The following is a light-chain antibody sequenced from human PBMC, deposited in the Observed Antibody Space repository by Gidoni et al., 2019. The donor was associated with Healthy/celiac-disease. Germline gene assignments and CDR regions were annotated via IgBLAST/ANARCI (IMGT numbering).Light chain of an antibody. CDR1: SSNSGAGYD. J-gene: IGLJ3*02. CDR2: GNI. V-gene: IGLV1-40*01. CDR3: QSYDSSLSGWV. Sequence: QSVLTKPPSVSGAPGQRVTISCPGSSSNSGAGYDVHWYQQLPGTAPKRLIYGNINRPSGVPDRFSGSKSGTSASLAITGLQAEDEADYYCQSYDSSLSGWVFGGGTKLTVL.